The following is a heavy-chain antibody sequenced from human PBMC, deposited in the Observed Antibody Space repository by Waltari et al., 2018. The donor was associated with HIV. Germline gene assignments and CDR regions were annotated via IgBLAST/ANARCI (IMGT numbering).Heavy chain of an antibody. CDR3: AGLIAALATTNHYGMDV. J-gene: IGHJ6*02. Sequence: QLQLQESGPGLVKPSETLSLTCTVSGASISSSSYYWGWIRQPPGKGLEWIGSIYYSGSTYYNPSLKSRVTISVDTSKNQFSLKLSSVTAADTAVYYCAGLIAALATTNHYGMDVWGQGTTVTVSS. CDR2: IYYSGST. V-gene: IGHV4-39*01. D-gene: IGHD6-6*01. CDR1: GASISSSSYY.